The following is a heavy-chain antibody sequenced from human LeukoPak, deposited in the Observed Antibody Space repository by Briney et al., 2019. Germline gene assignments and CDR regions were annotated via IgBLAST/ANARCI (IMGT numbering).Heavy chain of an antibody. D-gene: IGHD3-22*01. CDR1: GGSISSSY. Sequence: SETLSLTCTVSGGSISSSYWSWLRQPAGKGLEWIGRIYGSGSTDYNPSLRSRITMSGDASRNKFSLKVTSVTAADTAVYFCARGYYDSGGYYTESANWGQGTLVTVSS. V-gene: IGHV4-4*07. CDR3: ARGYYDSGGYYTESAN. CDR2: IYGSGST. J-gene: IGHJ4*02.